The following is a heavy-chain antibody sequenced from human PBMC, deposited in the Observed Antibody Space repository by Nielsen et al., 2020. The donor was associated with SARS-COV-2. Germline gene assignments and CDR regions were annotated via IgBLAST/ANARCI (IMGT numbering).Heavy chain of an antibody. CDR3: ARHPGGGIYYYYYMDV. V-gene: IGHV4-39*01. CDR2: IYYSGST. Sequence: SETLSLTCTVSGGSISSSSYYWGWIRQPPGKGLEWIGSIYYSGSTYYNPSLKSRVTISVDTSKNQFSLKLSSVTAADTAVYYCARHPGGGIYYYYYMDVWGKGTTVTVSS. CDR1: GGSISSSSYY. J-gene: IGHJ6*03. D-gene: IGHD6-13*01.